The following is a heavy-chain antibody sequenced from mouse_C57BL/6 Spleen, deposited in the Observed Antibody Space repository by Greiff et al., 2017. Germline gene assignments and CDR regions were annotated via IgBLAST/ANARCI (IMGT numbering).Heavy chain of an antibody. CDR2: IYPGDGDT. CDR3: ARLAYDYDVEYYFDY. CDR1: GYAFSSSW. J-gene: IGHJ2*01. Sequence: QVQLQQSGPELVKPGASVKISCKASGYAFSSSWMNWVKQRPGKGLEWIGRIYPGDGDTNYNGKFKGKATLTADKSSSTAYMQLSSLTSEDSAVYHCARLAYDYDVEYYFDYWGQGTTLTVSS. V-gene: IGHV1-82*01. D-gene: IGHD2-4*01.